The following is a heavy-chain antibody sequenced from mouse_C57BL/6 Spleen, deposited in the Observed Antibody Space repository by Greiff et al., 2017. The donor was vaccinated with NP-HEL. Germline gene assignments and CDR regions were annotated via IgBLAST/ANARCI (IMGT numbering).Heavy chain of an antibody. CDR3: ARRRGDSSGPYFDY. J-gene: IGHJ2*01. CDR2: ISGGGTYT. Sequence: DVQLVESGGDLVKPGGSLKLSCAASGFTFSNYGMSWVRQSPDKRLEWVATISGGGTYTYYPDSVKGRFTISRDNAKNTLYLQMSSLKSEDTAMYYCARRRGDSSGPYFDYWGQGTTLTVSS. CDR1: GFTFSNYG. D-gene: IGHD3-2*02. V-gene: IGHV5-6*01.